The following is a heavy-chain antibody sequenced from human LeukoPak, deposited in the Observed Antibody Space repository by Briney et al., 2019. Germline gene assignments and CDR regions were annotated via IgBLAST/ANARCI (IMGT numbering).Heavy chain of an antibody. CDR2: VSGSGGST. V-gene: IGHV3-23*01. Sequence: GGSLRLSCAASGFTFSSYAMSWVRQAPAKGLERVSAVSGSGGSTYYADSVKGRFTISRDNSKNKQYLQMNSLRAADTAAYYCARRPYYYDSSNYYCFFDYWGQGILVTVSS. CDR3: ARRPYYYDSSNYYCFFDY. CDR1: GFTFSSYA. J-gene: IGHJ4*02. D-gene: IGHD3-22*01.